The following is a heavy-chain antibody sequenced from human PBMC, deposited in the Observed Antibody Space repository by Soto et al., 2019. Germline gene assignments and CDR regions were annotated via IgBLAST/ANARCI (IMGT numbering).Heavy chain of an antibody. CDR2: IKEDGSEA. J-gene: IGHJ4*01. Sequence: EVQLVESGGGLVQPGGSLRLSCAASGFVFRVYWMSWVRQAPGKGLEWVANIKEDGSEANYVDSVKGRFAVSRDKDTNSLYLQLNSLTPEDTVIYYCVRSRRQWFGGTLSYYFDFWGHGALVTVSS. V-gene: IGHV3-7*01. CDR1: GFVFRVYW. CDR3: VRSRRQWFGGTLSYYFDF. D-gene: IGHD3-10*01.